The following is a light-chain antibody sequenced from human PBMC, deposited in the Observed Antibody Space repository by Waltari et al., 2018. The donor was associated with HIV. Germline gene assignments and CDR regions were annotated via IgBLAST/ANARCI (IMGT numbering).Light chain of an antibody. CDR2: SNN. Sequence: QSVLTQPPSASGTPGQRVTISCSGSSSNIGSNTVNWYQQLPGTAPKLLIYSNNQRPSGVPDRCSCSKSGTSASLAISGLQSEDEADYYCAAWDDSLNGWVFGGGTKLTVL. CDR3: AAWDDSLNGWV. V-gene: IGLV1-44*01. J-gene: IGLJ3*02. CDR1: SSNIGSNT.